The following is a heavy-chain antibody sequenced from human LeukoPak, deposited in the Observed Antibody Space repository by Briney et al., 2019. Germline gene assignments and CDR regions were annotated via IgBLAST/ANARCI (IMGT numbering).Heavy chain of an antibody. CDR3: ARPSIAARYIGY. D-gene: IGHD6-6*01. V-gene: IGHV4-39*01. Sequence: PSETLSLTCTVSGGSISSSSYYWGWIRQPPGKGLEWIGSIYYSGSTYYNPSLKSRVTISVDTSKNQFSLKLSSVTAADTAVYYCARPSIAARYIGYWGQGTLVTVSS. J-gene: IGHJ4*02. CDR2: IYYSGST. CDR1: GGSISSSSYY.